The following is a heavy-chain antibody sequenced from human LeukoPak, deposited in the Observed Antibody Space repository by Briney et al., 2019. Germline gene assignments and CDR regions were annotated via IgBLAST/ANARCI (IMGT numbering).Heavy chain of an antibody. V-gene: IGHV3-23*01. CDR2: ISGSGGST. CDR1: GFTLSSYG. CDR3: AKGSYGLLDY. J-gene: IGHJ4*02. D-gene: IGHD5-18*01. Sequence: PGGTLRLSCAASGFTLSSYGMSWVRQAPGKGLEWVSAISGSGGSTYYADSVKGRFTISRDNTKNTLYLQMNSLRAEDTAVYYCAKGSYGLLDYWGQGTLVTVSS.